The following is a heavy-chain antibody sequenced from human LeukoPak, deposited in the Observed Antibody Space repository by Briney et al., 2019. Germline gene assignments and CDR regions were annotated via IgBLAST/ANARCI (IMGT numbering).Heavy chain of an antibody. Sequence: GGSLRLSCAASGFTFSAYSMNWVRQAPGRGLEWVSAISSSSRSINNSDSVKGRFTISRDNAKRSLYLQMNSLRAEDTAVYYCARDRDDDSSGSIDDACDIWGQGTMVTVSS. CDR3: ARDRDDDSSGSIDDACDI. CDR1: GFTFSAYS. D-gene: IGHD3-22*01. CDR2: ISSSSRSI. V-gene: IGHV3-21*01. J-gene: IGHJ3*02.